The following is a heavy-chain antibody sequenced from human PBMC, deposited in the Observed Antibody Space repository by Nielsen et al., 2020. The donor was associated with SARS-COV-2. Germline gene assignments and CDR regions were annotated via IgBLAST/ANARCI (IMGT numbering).Heavy chain of an antibody. V-gene: IGHV1-3*01. Sequence: ASVKVSCKASGYTFTSYAMHWVRQAPGQRLEWMGWINAGNGSTKYSQKFQGRVTITRDTSASTAYMELSSLRSEDTAVYYCARGKYCSGGSCSFDYWGQGTLVTVSS. CDR2: INAGNGST. CDR1: GYTFTSYA. D-gene: IGHD2-15*01. CDR3: ARGKYCSGGSCSFDY. J-gene: IGHJ4*02.